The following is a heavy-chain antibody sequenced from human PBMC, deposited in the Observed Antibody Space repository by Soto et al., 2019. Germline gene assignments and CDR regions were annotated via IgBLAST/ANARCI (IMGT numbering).Heavy chain of an antibody. CDR2: ISAYNGDT. J-gene: IGHJ4*02. CDR3: ATNTVAVAMFYFDY. CDR1: GYTFSYYG. Sequence: ASVKVSCKASGYTFSYYGITWVRQAPGQGLEWMGWISAYNGDTKYAQKFQGRVTMTTDTSTNTAYMELRSLRSDDTAVYYCATNTVAVAMFYFDYWGQGTLVTVSS. V-gene: IGHV1-18*01. D-gene: IGHD6-19*01.